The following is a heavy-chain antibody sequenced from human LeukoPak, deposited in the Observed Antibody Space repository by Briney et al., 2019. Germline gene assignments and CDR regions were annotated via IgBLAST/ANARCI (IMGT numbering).Heavy chain of an antibody. CDR1: GLAFSSYW. J-gene: IGHJ4*02. V-gene: IGHV3-74*01. CDR3: ARDFEYYYDSSGYERLDY. CDR2: VTSDGSTT. Sequence: GGSLRLSCVVSGLAFSSYWMHWVRQVPGKGLVWVSGVTSDGSTTTYADSVKGRFTISRDNAKNSLYLQMNSLRAEDTAVYYCARDFEYYYDSSGYERLDYWGQGTLVTVSS. D-gene: IGHD3-22*01.